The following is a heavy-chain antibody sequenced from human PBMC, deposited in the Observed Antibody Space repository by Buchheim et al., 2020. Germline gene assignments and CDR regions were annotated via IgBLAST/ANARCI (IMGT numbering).Heavy chain of an antibody. CDR3: ASDLPTDSSSWYWGQAY. CDR1: GFTFSSYW. D-gene: IGHD6-13*01. J-gene: IGHJ4*02. V-gene: IGHV3-7*01. Sequence: EVQLLLESGGGLVQPGGSLRLSCAASGFTFSSYWMSWVRQAPGKGLEWVANIKQDGSEKYYVDSVKGRFTISRDNAKNSLYLQMNSLRAEDTAVYYCASDLPTDSSSWYWGQAYWGQGTL. CDR2: IKQDGSEK.